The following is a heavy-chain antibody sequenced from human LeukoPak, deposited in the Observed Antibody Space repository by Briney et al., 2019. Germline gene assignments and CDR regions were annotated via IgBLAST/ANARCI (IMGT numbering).Heavy chain of an antibody. D-gene: IGHD3-16*01. Sequence: AGRSLRLSCAASGFTFDDYAMHWVRQAPGKGLEWVSGISWNSGSIGYADSVKGRFTISRDNAKNSLYLQMNSLRAEDTALYYCAKSGRGMAPNYYYGMDVWGQGTTVTVSS. CDR1: GFTFDDYA. CDR2: ISWNSGSI. CDR3: AKSGRGMAPNYYYGMDV. V-gene: IGHV3-9*01. J-gene: IGHJ6*02.